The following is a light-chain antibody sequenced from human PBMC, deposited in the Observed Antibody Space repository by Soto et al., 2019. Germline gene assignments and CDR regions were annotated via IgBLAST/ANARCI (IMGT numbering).Light chain of an antibody. CDR3: CSYAGSSTRVI. CDR1: SSDVGGYNF. V-gene: IGLV2-14*03. CDR2: DVN. J-gene: IGLJ2*01. Sequence: QSALTQPASVSGSPGQSITISCTGTSSDVGGYNFVSWYQQHPGKAPKLMIYDVNIRPSGVSNRFSGSKSGNTASLTISGLQAEDEADYYCCSYAGSSTRVIFGGGTKLTVL.